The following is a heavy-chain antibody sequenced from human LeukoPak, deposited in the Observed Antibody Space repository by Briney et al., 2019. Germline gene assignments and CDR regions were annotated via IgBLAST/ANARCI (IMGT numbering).Heavy chain of an antibody. D-gene: IGHD5-18*01. CDR3: AKVTGYSYGSGPHGY. Sequence: ASVKVSCKASGYTFTSYGISWVRQAPGQGLEWMGWISAYNGNTNYAQKLQGRVTMTTDTSTDTAYMELSSLRSEDTAVYYCAKVTGYSYGSGPHGYWGQGTLVTVSS. CDR2: ISAYNGNT. V-gene: IGHV1-18*01. J-gene: IGHJ4*02. CDR1: GYTFTSYG.